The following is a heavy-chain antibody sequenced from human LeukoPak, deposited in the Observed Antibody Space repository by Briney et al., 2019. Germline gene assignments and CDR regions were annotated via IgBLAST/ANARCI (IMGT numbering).Heavy chain of an antibody. CDR2: IYSGGST. CDR3: ARDASESSWFGESYGMDV. V-gene: IGHV3-66*01. Sequence: GGSLRLSCAASGFTVSSNYMSWVRQAPGKGLEWVSVIYSGGSTYYADSVKGRFTISRDNSKNTLYLQMNSLRAEDTAVYYCARDASESSWFGESYGMDVWGQGTTVTVSS. CDR1: GFTVSSNY. D-gene: IGHD3-10*01. J-gene: IGHJ6*02.